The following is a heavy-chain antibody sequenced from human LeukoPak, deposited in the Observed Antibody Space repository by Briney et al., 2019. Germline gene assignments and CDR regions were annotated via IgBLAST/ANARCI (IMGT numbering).Heavy chain of an antibody. D-gene: IGHD3-3*02. V-gene: IGHV3-21*04. CDR1: GFTFSSYS. Sequence: GGSLRLSCAASGFTFSSYSMNWVRQAPGKGLEWVSSISSSGSYKYYADSVKGRFTISRDNSKNTLYLQMNCLRAEDTAVYYCAATIFDPFFRGGSYWGQGTLVTVSS. CDR2: ISSSGSYK. J-gene: IGHJ4*02. CDR3: AATIFDPFFRGGSY.